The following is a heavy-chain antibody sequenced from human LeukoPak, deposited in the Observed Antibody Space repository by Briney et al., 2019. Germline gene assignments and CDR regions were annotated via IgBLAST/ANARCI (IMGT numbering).Heavy chain of an antibody. V-gene: IGHV4-59*08. CDR3: ARHVAGAGIGTVGWFDP. D-gene: IGHD6-13*01. Sequence: PSETPSLTCTVSGGSISSYYWSWIRQPPGKGLEWIGYIYYSGSTNYNPSLKSRVTISVDTSKNQFSLKLSSVTAADTAVYYCARHVAGAGIGTVGWFDPWGQGTLVTVSS. CDR2: IYYSGST. J-gene: IGHJ5*02. CDR1: GGSISSYY.